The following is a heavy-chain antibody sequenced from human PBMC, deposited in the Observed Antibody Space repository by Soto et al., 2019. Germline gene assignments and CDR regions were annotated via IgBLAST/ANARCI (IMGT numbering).Heavy chain of an antibody. CDR1: GFSLSKAGMG. V-gene: IGHV2-26*01. J-gene: IGHJ4*02. D-gene: IGHD1-26*01. Sequence: QVTLKESGPVLVKPTETLTLTCTVSGFSLSKAGMGVSWIRQPPGKALEWLAHIFWNDERSYNTSLKSRLTISRDTSKSQVVLTMTNVDPVDTGTYFCARALREGLPIYYFDSWGQGTPVTVSS. CDR2: IFWNDER. CDR3: ARALREGLPIYYFDS.